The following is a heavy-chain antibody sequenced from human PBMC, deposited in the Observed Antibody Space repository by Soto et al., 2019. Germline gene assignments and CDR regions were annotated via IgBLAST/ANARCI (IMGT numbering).Heavy chain of an antibody. J-gene: IGHJ6*02. CDR1: GGTFSSYA. CDR3: ARHSSSWYYYGMDV. Sequence: SVKVSCKASGGTFSSYAISWVRQAPGQGLEWMGGIIPIFGTANYAQKFQGRVTITADKSTSTAYMELSSLRSEDMAVYYCARHSSSWYYYGMDVWGQGTTVTVSS. D-gene: IGHD6-13*01. CDR2: IIPIFGTA. V-gene: IGHV1-69*06.